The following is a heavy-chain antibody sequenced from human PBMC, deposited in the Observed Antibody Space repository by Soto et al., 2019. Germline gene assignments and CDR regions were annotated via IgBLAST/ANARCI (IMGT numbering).Heavy chain of an antibody. Sequence: PGGSLRLSCAASGFTFSSYGMHWVRQAPGKGLEWVAVISYDGSNKYYADSVKGRFTISRDNSKNTLYLQMNSLRAEDTAVYYWARGRDGYNPHWGQGTLVTVSS. D-gene: IGHD5-12*01. CDR1: GFTFSSYG. CDR2: ISYDGSNK. V-gene: IGHV3-30*03. J-gene: IGHJ4*02. CDR3: ARGRDGYNPH.